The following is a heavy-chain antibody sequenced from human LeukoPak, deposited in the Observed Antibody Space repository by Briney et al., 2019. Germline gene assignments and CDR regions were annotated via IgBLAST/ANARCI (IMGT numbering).Heavy chain of an antibody. CDR1: GDSVSSHY. V-gene: IGHV4-34*01. CDR3: ARLPLGAFAEFLNFDY. D-gene: IGHD3-10*01. Sequence: SETLSLTCTVSGDSVSSHYWSWIRQPPGKGLEWIGDINHSGSTKYNPSLMSRVAISVDSSKNHFSLNLRSVTAADTAVYYCARLPLGAFAEFLNFDYWGQGIPVTVSS. J-gene: IGHJ4*02. CDR2: INHSGST.